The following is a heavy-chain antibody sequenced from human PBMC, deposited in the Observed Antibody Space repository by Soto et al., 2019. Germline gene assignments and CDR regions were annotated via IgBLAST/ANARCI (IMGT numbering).Heavy chain of an antibody. J-gene: IGHJ6*02. CDR1: GFTFSSYA. CDR2: ISGSGGST. Sequence: PGGSLRLSCAASGFTFSSYAMSWVRQAPGKGLEWVSAISGSGGSTYYADSVKGRFTISRDNSKNTLYLQMNSLRAEDTAVYYCAKGLYGMAAAGTYYYGMDVWGQGTTVTVSS. V-gene: IGHV3-23*01. CDR3: AKGLYGMAAAGTYYYGMDV. D-gene: IGHD6-13*01.